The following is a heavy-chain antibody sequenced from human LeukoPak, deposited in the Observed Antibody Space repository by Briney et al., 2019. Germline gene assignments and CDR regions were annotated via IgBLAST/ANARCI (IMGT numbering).Heavy chain of an antibody. CDR2: LYSGGIT. Sequence: GGSLRLSCAASGFTVSSNYMSWVRQAPGKGLEWVSGLYSGGITYYADYVKGRFTISRDNSKNTLYLQMNSLRAEDTAVYYCARVRGYYGSGSTGLDFDYWGEGTLVTMSS. CDR1: GFTVSSNY. V-gene: IGHV3-66*01. CDR3: ARVRGYYGSGSTGLDFDY. J-gene: IGHJ4*02. D-gene: IGHD3-10*01.